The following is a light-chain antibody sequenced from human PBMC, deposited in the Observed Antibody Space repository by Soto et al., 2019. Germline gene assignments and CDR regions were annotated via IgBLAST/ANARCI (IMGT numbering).Light chain of an antibody. CDR1: RDIANY. CDR3: QQRSDWPLT. J-gene: IGKJ5*01. Sequence: EIVLTQSPATLSLSPGERATLSCTASRDIANYLAWYQHKPGQAPRLLIYDASSRATGIPVRFSGSGSGTDFTLNITFLEPEDFAVYYCQQRSDWPLTFGQGTRLEIK. V-gene: IGKV3-11*01. CDR2: DAS.